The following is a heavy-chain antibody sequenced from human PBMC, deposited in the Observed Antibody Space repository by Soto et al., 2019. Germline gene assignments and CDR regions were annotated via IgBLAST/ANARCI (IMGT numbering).Heavy chain of an antibody. CDR3: ARESSSSRSSYYYYGMDV. V-gene: IGHV3-21*01. Sequence: PGGSLRLSCAASGFTFSSYSMNWVRQAPGKGLEWVSSISSSSSYIYYADSVKGRFTISRDNAKNSLYLQMNSLRAEDTAVYYCARESSSSRSSYYYYGMDVWGQGATVTVSS. J-gene: IGHJ6*02. CDR2: ISSSSSYI. CDR1: GFTFSSYS. D-gene: IGHD6-6*01.